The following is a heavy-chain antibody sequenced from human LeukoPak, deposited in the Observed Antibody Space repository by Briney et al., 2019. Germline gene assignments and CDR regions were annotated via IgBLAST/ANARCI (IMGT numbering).Heavy chain of an antibody. V-gene: IGHV3-23*01. CDR1: GFTFSNYA. J-gene: IGHJ4*02. Sequence: PGGSLRLSCTASGFTFSNYAINWVRQAPGKGLEWVSGLDGGGTGTHYVDSVKGRFTISRDNSKNMLYLQMNNLRAEDTALYYCAKGIFGYGVFDHWGQGTLVTVSS. CDR3: AKGIFGYGVFDH. D-gene: IGHD5-12*01. CDR2: LDGGGTGT.